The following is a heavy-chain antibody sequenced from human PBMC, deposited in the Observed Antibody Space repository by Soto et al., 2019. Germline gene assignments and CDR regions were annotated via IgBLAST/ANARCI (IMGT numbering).Heavy chain of an antibody. CDR2: TYYRSKWYN. CDR1: GDSVSSNSAA. Sequence: SQTLSLTCAISGDSVSSNSAAWNWIRQSPSRGLEWLGRTYYRSKWYNDYAVSVKSRITINPDTSKNQFSLQLNSVTPEDTAVYYCARDVVVQLERGYPSLNYYYGMDVWGQGTTVTVSS. V-gene: IGHV6-1*01. D-gene: IGHD1-1*01. J-gene: IGHJ6*02. CDR3: ARDVVVQLERGYPSLNYYYGMDV.